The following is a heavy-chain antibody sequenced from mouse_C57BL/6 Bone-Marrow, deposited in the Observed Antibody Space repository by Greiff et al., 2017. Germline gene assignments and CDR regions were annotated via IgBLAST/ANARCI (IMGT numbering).Heavy chain of an antibody. CDR2: IYPRSGNT. V-gene: IGHV1-81*01. Sequence: VPLVESGAELARPGASVKLSCKASGYPFTSYGISWVKQRTGQGLEWIGEIYPRSGNTYYNEKFKGKATLNADKSAITAYMELRSLTSEDSAVYSCARSLPFDVWGTGTTVTVSS. CDR3: ARSLPFDV. D-gene: IGHD2-10*01. CDR1: GYPFTSYG. J-gene: IGHJ1*03.